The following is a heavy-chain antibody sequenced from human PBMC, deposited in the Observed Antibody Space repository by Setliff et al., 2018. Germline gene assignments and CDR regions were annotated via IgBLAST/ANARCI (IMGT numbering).Heavy chain of an antibody. D-gene: IGHD1-26*01. CDR2: INPNSGGT. CDR3: ARGLGATITHFDY. V-gene: IGHV1-2*04. Sequence: ASVKVSCKASGYTFTGYDMHWVRQAPGQGLEWMGWINPNSGGTNYAQKFQGWVTMTRDTSISTAYMELSRLRSDDTAVYYCARGLGATITHFDYWGQGTLVTVSS. CDR1: GYTFTGYD. J-gene: IGHJ4*02.